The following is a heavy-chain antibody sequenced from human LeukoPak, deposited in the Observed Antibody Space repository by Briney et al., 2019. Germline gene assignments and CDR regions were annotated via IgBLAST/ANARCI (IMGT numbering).Heavy chain of an antibody. D-gene: IGHD3-10*01. V-gene: IGHV1-69*05. CDR1: GGTFSSYA. Sequence: ASVKVSCKASGGTFSSYAISWVRQAPGQGLEWMGGIIPIFGTANYAQKFQGRVTITTDESTSTAYMELSSLRSEDTAVHYCARERGLYYGSGSYYTHDAFDIWGQGTMVTVSS. CDR3: ARERGLYYGSGSYYTHDAFDI. J-gene: IGHJ3*02. CDR2: IIPIFGTA.